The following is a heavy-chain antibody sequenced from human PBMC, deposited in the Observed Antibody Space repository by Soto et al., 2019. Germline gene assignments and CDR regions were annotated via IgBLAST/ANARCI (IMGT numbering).Heavy chain of an antibody. J-gene: IGHJ4*02. CDR1: GFTFSSYG. V-gene: IGHV3-33*01. D-gene: IGHD6-13*01. Sequence: PGGSLRLSCAASGFTFSSYGMHWVRQAPGKGLEWVAVIWYDGSNKYYADSVKGRFTISRDNSKNTLYLQMNSLRAEDTAVYYCARDLYSSSWYDWGQGTLVTVSS. CDR3: ARDLYSSSWYD. CDR2: IWYDGSNK.